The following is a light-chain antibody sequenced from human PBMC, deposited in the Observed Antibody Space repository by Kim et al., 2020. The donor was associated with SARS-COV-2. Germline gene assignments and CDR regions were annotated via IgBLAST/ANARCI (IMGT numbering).Light chain of an antibody. CDR2: AAS. CDR3: QQSYSIPLT. Sequence: ASRGDRVTITCRASQSISSYLKWYQQTPGKAPKILIYAASSLQSGVPSRFSGSGSGTDFTLTISSLQPEDFATYYCQQSYSIPLTFGGGTKVEIK. V-gene: IGKV1-39*01. J-gene: IGKJ4*01. CDR1: QSISSY.